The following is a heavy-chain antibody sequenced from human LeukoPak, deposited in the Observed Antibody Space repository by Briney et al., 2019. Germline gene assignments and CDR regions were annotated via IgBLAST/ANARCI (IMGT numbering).Heavy chain of an antibody. CDR2: TNPNSGGT. CDR1: GYTFTGYY. Sequence: EASVKVSCKASGYTFTGYYMHWVRQAPGQGLEWMGRTNPNSGGTNYAQKFQGRVTMTRDTSISTAYMELSRLRSDDTAVYYCARLSIAVAGTDYGGQGTLVTVSS. J-gene: IGHJ4*02. D-gene: IGHD6-19*01. V-gene: IGHV1-2*06. CDR3: ARLSIAVAGTDY.